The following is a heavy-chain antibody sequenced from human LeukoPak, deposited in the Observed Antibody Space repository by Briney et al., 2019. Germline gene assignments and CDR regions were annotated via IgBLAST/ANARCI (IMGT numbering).Heavy chain of an antibody. V-gene: IGHV3-30-3*01. J-gene: IGHJ3*02. D-gene: IGHD3-22*01. CDR2: ISYDGSNK. CDR1: GFTFSSYA. CDR3: ARQLTYYYDSSGSRGAFDI. Sequence: GGSLRLSCAASGFTFSSYAMHWVRQAPGKGLEWVAVISYDGSNKYYADSVKGRFTISRDNSKNTLYLQMNSLRAEDTAVYYCARQLTYYYDSSGSRGAFDIWGQGTMVTVSS.